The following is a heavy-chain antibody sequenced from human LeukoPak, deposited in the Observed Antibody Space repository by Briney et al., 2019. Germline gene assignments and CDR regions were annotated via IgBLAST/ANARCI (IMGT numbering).Heavy chain of an antibody. CDR2: IIPIFGTA. D-gene: IGHD6-13*01. CDR1: GGTFSSYA. V-gene: IGHV1-69*05. Sequence: SVKVSCKASGGTFSSYAISWVRQAPGQGLEWMGGIIPIFGTANYAQKFQGRVAITTDESTSTAYMGLSSLRSEDTAVYYCARVIEAANPGWFDPWGQGTLVTVSS. CDR3: ARVIEAANPGWFDP. J-gene: IGHJ5*02.